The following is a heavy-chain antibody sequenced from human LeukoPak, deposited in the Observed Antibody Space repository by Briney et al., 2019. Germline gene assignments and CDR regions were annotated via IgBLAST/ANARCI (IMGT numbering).Heavy chain of an antibody. D-gene: IGHD2-21*01. Sequence: ASVKVSCKASGYTFTGYYMDWVRQAPGQGLEWMGWINPNNGGTNYAQKFQGWVTMTRDTSISTAYMELSRLRSDDTAVYYCARGIGTFDYWGQGTLVTVSS. CDR3: ARGIGTFDY. CDR1: GYTFTGYY. J-gene: IGHJ4*02. CDR2: INPNNGGT. V-gene: IGHV1-2*04.